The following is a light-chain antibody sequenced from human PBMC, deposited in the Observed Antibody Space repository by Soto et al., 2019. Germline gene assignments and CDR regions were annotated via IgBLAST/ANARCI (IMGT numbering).Light chain of an antibody. V-gene: IGLV2-14*01. CDR2: DVS. J-gene: IGLJ1*01. CDR1: SSDVGGYNY. Sequence: QSALTQPASVSGSPGQSITISCTGTSSDVGGYNYVSWYQQHPGKAPKLMIFDVSNRPSGVSNRFSGSKSGNTASLTISGRQAEDEADSSSSTLYVFGTGTKATVL. CDR3: STLYV.